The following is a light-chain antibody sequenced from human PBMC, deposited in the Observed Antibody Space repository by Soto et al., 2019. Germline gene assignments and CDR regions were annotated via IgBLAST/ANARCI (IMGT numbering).Light chain of an antibody. CDR1: SSNIGAGYD. CDR3: QSYDSSLSVV. CDR2: GNS. Sequence: QSVLTQPPSVSGAPGQRVTISCTGSSSNIGAGYDVHWYQQLPGTAPKILIYGNSNRPSGVPDRFSGSKSGTSASLAITGLQAEDEADYYCQSYDSSLSVVFGAGTKLTVL. V-gene: IGLV1-40*01. J-gene: IGLJ2*01.